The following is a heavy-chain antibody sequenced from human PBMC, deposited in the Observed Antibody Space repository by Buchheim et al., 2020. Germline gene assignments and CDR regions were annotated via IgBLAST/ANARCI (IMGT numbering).Heavy chain of an antibody. D-gene: IGHD3-10*01. CDR2: INPSGGST. J-gene: IGHJ6*02. Sequence: QVQLVQSGAEVKKPGASVKVSCKASGYTFTSYYMHWVRQAPGQGLEWMGIINPSGGSTSYAQKFQGRVTMTRDTSTSTVYMELSSLRSEDTAVYYCARDRPGVQGVIIKNYYYYGMDVWGQGTT. V-gene: IGHV1-46*01. CDR3: ARDRPGVQGVIIKNYYYYGMDV. CDR1: GYTFTSYY.